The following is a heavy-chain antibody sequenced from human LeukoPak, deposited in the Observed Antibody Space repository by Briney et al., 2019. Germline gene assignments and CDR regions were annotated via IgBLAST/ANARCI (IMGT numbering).Heavy chain of an antibody. CDR2: IQSDGSST. CDR1: GFTFSRYW. Sequence: GGSLRLSCAASGFTFSRYWMHWVRQTPGKGLMWVSLIQSDGSSTRYADSVKGRFTISRDNAKNTLFLQMNSLRADDTAVYYCARARYCSGGSCPEVWFDPWGHGTLVTVSS. V-gene: IGHV3-74*01. J-gene: IGHJ5*02. D-gene: IGHD2-15*01. CDR3: ARARYCSGGSCPEVWFDP.